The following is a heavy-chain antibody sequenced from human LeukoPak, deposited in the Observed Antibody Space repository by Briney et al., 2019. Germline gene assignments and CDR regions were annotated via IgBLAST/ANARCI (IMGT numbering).Heavy chain of an antibody. J-gene: IGHJ5*02. CDR2: INHSGST. D-gene: IGHD6-13*01. CDR3: ARGLRIAAAGNNWFDP. Sequence: SGTLSLTCAVYGGSFSGYYWSWIRQPPGKGLEWIGEINHSGSTNYNPSLKSRVTISVDTSKNQFSLKLSSVTAADTAVYYCARGLRIAAAGNNWFDPWGQGTLVTVSS. CDR1: GGSFSGYY. V-gene: IGHV4-34*01.